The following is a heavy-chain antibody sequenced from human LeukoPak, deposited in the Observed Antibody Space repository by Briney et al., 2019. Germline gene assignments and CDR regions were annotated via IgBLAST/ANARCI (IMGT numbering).Heavy chain of an antibody. D-gene: IGHD2-21*02. CDR1: GFTFSDYG. J-gene: IGHJ6*02. Sequence: GRSLRLSCAASGFTFSDYGMHWVRQAPGKGLEWVAVISFDGSNKYYADSVRSRFTISRDNSKNTLYLQMNSLRAEDTAVYYCATTLVTFYYYGMDVWGQGTTVTVSS. CDR3: ATTLVTFYYYGMDV. V-gene: IGHV3-30*03. CDR2: ISFDGSNK.